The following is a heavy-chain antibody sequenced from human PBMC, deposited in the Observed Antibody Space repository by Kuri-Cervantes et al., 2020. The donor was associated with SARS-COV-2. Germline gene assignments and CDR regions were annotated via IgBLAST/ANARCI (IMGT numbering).Heavy chain of an antibody. CDR3: ASGEIAASGTIYYFDY. V-gene: IGHV3-21*01. J-gene: IGHJ4*02. Sequence: GESLKISCAASGFTFSAYNMNWVRQAPGKGLEWVSSISSSSSYIYYADSVKGRFTISRDNAKNSLYLQMNSLRAEDTAVYYCASGEIAASGTIYYFDYWGPGTLVTVSS. CDR2: ISSSSSYI. D-gene: IGHD1-7*01. CDR1: GFTFSAYN.